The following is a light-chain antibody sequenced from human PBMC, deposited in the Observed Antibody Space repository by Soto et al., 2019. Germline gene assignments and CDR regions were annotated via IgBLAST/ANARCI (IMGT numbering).Light chain of an antibody. CDR2: GAS. J-gene: IGKJ2*01. CDR1: QSVRTN. V-gene: IGKV3-15*01. CDR3: QQYDDWPPYT. Sequence: EIVMTQSPATLSVSPGEGATLSCRASQSVRTNLAWYQQRPGQAPRLLIYGASTRATDIPARFSGTGSGTEFTLTIISLQSEDFAVYYCQQYDDWPPYTFGQGTKLEI.